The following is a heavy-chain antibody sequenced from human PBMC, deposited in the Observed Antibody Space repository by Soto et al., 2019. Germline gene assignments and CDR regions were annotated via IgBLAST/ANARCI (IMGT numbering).Heavy chain of an antibody. CDR2: IYYSGNT. Sequence: WTWIRQPPGKGLEWIGNIYYSGNTNYNPSLKSRVTISVDTSKNQFSLNLSSVTAADTAVYYCARDRGIVVVPAAIKAGDYYYGMDVWGQGTTVTVSS. D-gene: IGHD2-2*01. V-gene: IGHV4-59*01. J-gene: IGHJ6*02. CDR3: ARDRGIVVVPAAIKAGDYYYGMDV.